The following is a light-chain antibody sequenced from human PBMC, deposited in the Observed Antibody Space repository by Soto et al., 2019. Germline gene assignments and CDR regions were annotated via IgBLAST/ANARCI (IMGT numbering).Light chain of an antibody. CDR2: RND. J-gene: IGLJ3*02. Sequence: QSVLTQPPSASGTPGQRVTISCSGSSSNIGSNTVNWYQQLPGTAPKLFIYRNDQRPSGVPDRFSGSKSGTSASLAISGLQSEDEADYYCAAWGDSLNGRVFGGGTKLTVL. CDR1: SSNIGSNT. CDR3: AAWGDSLNGRV. V-gene: IGLV1-44*01.